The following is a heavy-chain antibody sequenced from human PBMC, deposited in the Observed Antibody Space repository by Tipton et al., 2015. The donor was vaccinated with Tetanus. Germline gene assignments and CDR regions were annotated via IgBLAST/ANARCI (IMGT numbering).Heavy chain of an antibody. CDR2: IYYSGTT. D-gene: IGHD3-3*01. CDR3: ARANFDFSKKGPFDS. Sequence: SLRLSCDVSGGPVSSSNWWSWVRQAPGKGLEWIGEIYYSGTTNYNPSLKSRVTISTDKSKNQVSLRLNSVTAADTAVYFCARANFDFSKKGPFDSWGQGILVTVSS. J-gene: IGHJ4*02. CDR1: GGPVSSSNW. V-gene: IGHV4-4*01.